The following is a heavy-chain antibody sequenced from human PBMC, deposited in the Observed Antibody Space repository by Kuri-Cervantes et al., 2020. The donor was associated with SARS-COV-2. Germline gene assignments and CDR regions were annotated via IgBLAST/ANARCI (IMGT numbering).Heavy chain of an antibody. V-gene: IGHV4-38-2*02. CDR1: GYSISSGYY. J-gene: IGHJ6*03. Sequence: SETLSLTCTVSGYSISSGYYWGWIRQPPGKGLEWIGSIYYSGSTYYNPSLKSRVTISVDTSKNQFSLKLSSVTAADTAVYYCASRDGTTLNYYYYYMDVWGKGTTVTVSS. CDR2: IYYSGST. D-gene: IGHD1-7*01. CDR3: ASRDGTTLNYYYYYMDV.